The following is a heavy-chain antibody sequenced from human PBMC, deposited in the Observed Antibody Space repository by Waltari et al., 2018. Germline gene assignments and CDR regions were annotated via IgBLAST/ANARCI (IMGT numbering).Heavy chain of an antibody. V-gene: IGHV3-48*03. D-gene: IGHD3-3*01. J-gene: IGHJ4*02. Sequence: DVQLVESGGGLVQPGGSLRLSCEAPGFTLSSYEMNWFRKAPGKVLEWVSYIRTSGSSIDYADSVKGRFTISRDNAKNSLYLQMHSLRAEDTAVYYCARFLEWVWGQGTLVTVSS. CDR3: ARFLEWV. CDR2: IRTSGSSI. CDR1: GFTLSSYE.